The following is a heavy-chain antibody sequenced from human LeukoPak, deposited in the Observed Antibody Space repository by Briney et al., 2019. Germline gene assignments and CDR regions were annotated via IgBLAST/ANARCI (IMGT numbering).Heavy chain of an antibody. CDR2: IKKTGSET. D-gene: IGHD2-15*01. Sequence: PGGSLRLSCAASGFTFSSYSMNWVRQAPGKGLEWVAYIKKTGSETYYVDSVKGRFTITRDNTRNSLFLQMYSLRAEDTAVYFCAREDGYCSGGNCYSYSDSWGQGTLVTVSS. V-gene: IGHV3-7*01. CDR1: GFTFSSYS. J-gene: IGHJ4*02. CDR3: AREDGYCSGGNCYSYSDS.